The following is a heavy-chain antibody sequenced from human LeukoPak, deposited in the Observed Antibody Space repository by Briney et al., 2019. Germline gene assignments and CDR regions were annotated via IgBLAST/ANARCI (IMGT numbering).Heavy chain of an antibody. J-gene: IGHJ4*02. CDR3: AKSGYCSSTSCYGIDY. CDR2: ISDNGSNT. V-gene: IGHV3-23*01. D-gene: IGHD2-2*03. CDR1: GFTFSSYA. Sequence: GGSLRLSFAAAGFTFSSYAMSWVRQAPGKGLEWVSAISDNGSNTYYADSVKGRFTISRDNSKNTLYLQMNSLRAEDTAVYYCAKSGYCSSTSCYGIDYWGQGTLVTVAS.